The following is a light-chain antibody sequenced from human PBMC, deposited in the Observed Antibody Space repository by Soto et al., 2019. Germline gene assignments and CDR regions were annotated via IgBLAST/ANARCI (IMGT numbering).Light chain of an antibody. V-gene: IGLV1-44*01. Sequence: VLTQPPSASGTPGQRVTISCSGSSSSIGTNTVNWYQHLPGSAPKLLIYSNDQRPSGVPARFSGSKSGTSASLAISGLQPDDEADYYCEAWDGSLNVVLFGGGTKLTVL. J-gene: IGLJ2*01. CDR1: SSSIGTNT. CDR2: SND. CDR3: EAWDGSLNVVL.